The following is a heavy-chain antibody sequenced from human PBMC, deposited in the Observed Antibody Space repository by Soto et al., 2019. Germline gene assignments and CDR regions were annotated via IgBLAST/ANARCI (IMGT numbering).Heavy chain of an antibody. CDR3: ATYPGYCSGGSCPH. J-gene: IGHJ4*02. Sequence: QVQLVQPGAEVKKPGSSVKVSCKASGGTFSSYTISWVRQAPGQGLEWMGRIIPILGIANYAQKFQGRVTITADKSTSTAYMELSSLRSEDTAVYYCATYPGYCSGGSCPHWGQGTLVTVSS. D-gene: IGHD2-15*01. CDR2: IIPILGIA. CDR1: GGTFSSYT. V-gene: IGHV1-69*02.